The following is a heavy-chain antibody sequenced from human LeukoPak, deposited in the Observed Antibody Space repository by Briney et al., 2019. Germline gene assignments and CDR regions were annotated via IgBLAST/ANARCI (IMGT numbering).Heavy chain of an antibody. CDR1: GYTFTSYG. CDR2: ISAYNGNT. V-gene: IGHV1-18*01. CDR3: ARDLYRDSLPVSWFDP. Sequence: ASVKVSCKASGYTFTSYGITWVRQAPGQGLEWMGWISAYNGNTNYAQKLQGRVTMTTDTSTSTAYMELRSLRSDDTAVYYCARDLYRDSLPVSWFDPWGQGTLVTVSS. D-gene: IGHD4-11*01. J-gene: IGHJ5*02.